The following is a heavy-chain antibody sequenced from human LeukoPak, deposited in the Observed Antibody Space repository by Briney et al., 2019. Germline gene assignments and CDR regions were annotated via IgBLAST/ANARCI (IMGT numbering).Heavy chain of an antibody. CDR1: GNTFTDLS. CDR2: FDPEDVET. Sequence: SVKVSCKVSGNTFTDLSMNWVRQAPGKGLEWMGGFDPEDVETIYAQKFQGRVTMTEDTSTETAYMELTSLRPEDTAVYYCATDFYRGRQFDYWGQGTLVTVSS. V-gene: IGHV1-24*01. CDR3: ATDFYRGRQFDY. D-gene: IGHD2/OR15-2a*01. J-gene: IGHJ4*02.